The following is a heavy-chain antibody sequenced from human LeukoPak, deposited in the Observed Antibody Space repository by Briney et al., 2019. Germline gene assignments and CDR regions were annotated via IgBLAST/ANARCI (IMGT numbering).Heavy chain of an antibody. CDR3: AREGPSLYFQH. CDR2: ISYDGSNK. V-gene: IGHV3-30*03. Sequence: GGSLRLSCAASGFTFSSYSMHWVCQAPGKGLEWVAVISYDGSNKYYADSVKGRFTISRDNSKNTLYLQMNSLRAEDTAVYYCAREGPSLYFQHWGQGTLVTVSS. J-gene: IGHJ1*01. CDR1: GFTFSSYS.